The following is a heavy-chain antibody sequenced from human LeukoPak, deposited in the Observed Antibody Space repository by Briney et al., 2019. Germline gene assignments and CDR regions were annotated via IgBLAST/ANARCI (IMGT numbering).Heavy chain of an antibody. CDR3: ARLSAYYYGSYFYYYMDV. Sequence: GGSLRLSCEGSGFSFSSYWMSWVRLAPGKGPEGVANIKQDESEKYSVDSVKGRFIISRDNAKNSVFLQMNSLRAEDTALYYCARLSAYYYGSYFYYYMDVWGKGTTVTVSS. D-gene: IGHD3-10*01. CDR1: GFSFSSYW. V-gene: IGHV3-7*01. J-gene: IGHJ6*03. CDR2: IKQDESEK.